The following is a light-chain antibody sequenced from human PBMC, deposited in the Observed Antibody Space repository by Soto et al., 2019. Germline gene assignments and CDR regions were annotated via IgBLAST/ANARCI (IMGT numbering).Light chain of an antibody. V-gene: IGLV2-14*01. J-gene: IGLJ1*01. CDR1: NTDLGVYGY. Sequence: QSVLAQPASVSGSFGQSITMSCSGPNTDLGVYGYVSWYQHHPGKAPKLLIYDVNNRPSGISDRFSGSKSGDTASLTISGPQAEDEADYFCFSKISGFVYGFGTGTKVTVL. CDR3: FSKISGFVYG. CDR2: DVN.